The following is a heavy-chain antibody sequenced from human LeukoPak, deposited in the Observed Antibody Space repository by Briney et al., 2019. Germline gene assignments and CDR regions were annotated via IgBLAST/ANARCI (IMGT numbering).Heavy chain of an antibody. CDR1: GGSISGYY. J-gene: IGHJ4*02. Sequence: SETLSLTRTVSGGSISGYYWNWIRQPAGKGLEWIGRIYTSGSTHDNPSLKSRVTMSVDTSKNQVSLKVSSVTAADTAVYYCARQDSKVGAYTGPYHFDYWGQGTLVTVSS. V-gene: IGHV4-4*07. D-gene: IGHD1-26*01. CDR3: ARQDSKVGAYTGPYHFDY. CDR2: IYTSGST.